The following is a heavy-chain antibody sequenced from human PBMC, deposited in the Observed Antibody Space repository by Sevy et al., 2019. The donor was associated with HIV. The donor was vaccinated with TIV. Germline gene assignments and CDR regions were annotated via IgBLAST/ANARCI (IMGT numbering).Heavy chain of an antibody. J-gene: IGHJ3*02. V-gene: IGHV3-30*02. CDR3: ARAVPATDAFDI. D-gene: IGHD6-19*01. CDR1: GFTFSSYG. CDR2: INNDGSDK. Sequence: GGSLRLSCATSGFTFSSYGMHWVRQAPGKGLQWVSFINNDGSDKKYGDSVKGRFTISRDNSKNTLYLQMISLRAEDTAVCYCARAVPATDAFDIWGLGTLVTVSS.